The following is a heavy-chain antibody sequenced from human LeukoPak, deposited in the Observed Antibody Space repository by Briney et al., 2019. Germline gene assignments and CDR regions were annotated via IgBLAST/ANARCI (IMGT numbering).Heavy chain of an antibody. CDR3: PKDDCSTTSCPDYYFDY. J-gene: IGHJ4*02. CDR1: GFTFSSYG. CDR2: IRYDGINK. Sequence: PGGSLRLSCAASGFTFSSYGMHWVRQAPGKGLEGVAFIRYDGINKYYADSVKGRFTISRDNSKNTLYLQMNSLRAEDTAVYYCPKDDCSTTSCPDYYFDYWGQGTLLTVSS. D-gene: IGHD2-2*01. V-gene: IGHV3-30*02.